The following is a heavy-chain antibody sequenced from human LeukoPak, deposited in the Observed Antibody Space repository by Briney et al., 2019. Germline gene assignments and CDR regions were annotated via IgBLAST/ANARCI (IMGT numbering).Heavy chain of an antibody. CDR2: ISSSSSYI. V-gene: IGHV3-21*01. J-gene: IGHJ4*02. Sequence: GGSLRLSCAASGFTFSSYSMNWVRQAPGKGLEWVSSISSSSSYIYYADSVKGRFTISRDNAKNSLYLQMNSLRAEDTAVYYCARDSGYDSSGYYFPFDYWGQGTLVTVSS. CDR3: ARDSGYDSSGYYFPFDY. CDR1: GFTFSSYS. D-gene: IGHD3-22*01.